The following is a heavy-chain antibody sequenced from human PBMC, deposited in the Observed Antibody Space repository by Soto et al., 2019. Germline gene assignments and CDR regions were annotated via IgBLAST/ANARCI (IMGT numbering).Heavy chain of an antibody. J-gene: IGHJ4*02. V-gene: IGHV3-23*01. D-gene: IGHD3-22*01. CDR1: GFTFSSYA. CDR3: AKTGDYTSGYYHQHPRLAY. CDR2: ITGSGGST. Sequence: GGSLRLSCAASGFTFSSYAMSWVRQAPGKGLEWVSGITGSGGSTYYADSVKGRFTISRDNFKNMLYLQMNSLRDEDTAVYYCAKTGDYTSGYYHQHPRLAYWGQGTLVTVAS.